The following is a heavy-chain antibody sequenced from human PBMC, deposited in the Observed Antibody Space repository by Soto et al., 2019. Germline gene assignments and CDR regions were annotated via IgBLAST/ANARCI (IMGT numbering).Heavy chain of an antibody. CDR2: ISAYNGNT. D-gene: IGHD3-22*01. J-gene: IGHJ6*02. Sequence: ASVKVSCKASGYTFTSYGISWVRQASGQGLEWMGWISAYNGNTNYAQKLQGRVTMTTDTSTSTAYMELRSLRYDDTAVYYCARDGMIVVVITLYYYGMDVWGQGTTVTVSS. CDR3: ARDGMIVVVITLYYYGMDV. CDR1: GYTFTSYG. V-gene: IGHV1-18*04.